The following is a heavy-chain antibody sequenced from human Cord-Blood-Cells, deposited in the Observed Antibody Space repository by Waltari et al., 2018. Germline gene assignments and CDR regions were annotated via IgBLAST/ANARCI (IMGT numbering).Heavy chain of an antibody. CDR2: VNPNSGGT. CDR3: ARANWGRGDAFDI. J-gene: IGHJ3*02. CDR1: GYTFTGYY. Sequence: QVQLVQSGAEVKKPGASVKVSCKASGYTFTGYYMHWVRQAPGQGLEGMGWVNPNSGGTNDAQKFQGRGTMTRDTSISTAYMELSRLRSDDTAVYYCARANWGRGDAFDIWGQGTMVTVSS. D-gene: IGHD7-27*01. V-gene: IGHV1-2*02.